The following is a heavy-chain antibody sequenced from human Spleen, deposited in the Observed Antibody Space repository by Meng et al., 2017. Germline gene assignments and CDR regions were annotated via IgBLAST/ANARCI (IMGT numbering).Heavy chain of an antibody. CDR3: ARDLWGTMIIVPIQ. D-gene: IGHD3-22*01. J-gene: IGHJ4*02. V-gene: IGHV4-39*07. Sequence: GEGLLMPPKPLSLTCTVSGGVISSRSYYWGWIRQPPGKGLEWIGSISYSGGTYYNPSLKSRVTISVDTSKNQFSLKLSSVTAADTAVYYCARDLWGTMIIVPIQWGQGTLVTVSS. CDR1: GGVISSRSYY. CDR2: ISYSGGT.